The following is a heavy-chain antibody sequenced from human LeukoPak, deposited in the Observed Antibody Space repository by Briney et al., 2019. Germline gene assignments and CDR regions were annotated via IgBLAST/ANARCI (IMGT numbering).Heavy chain of an antibody. CDR1: GYTFSTYW. CDR2: IYPSDSDT. D-gene: IGHD3-10*01. J-gene: IGHJ4*02. CDR3: ARFYGSGAAY. V-gene: IGHV5-51*01. Sequence: GESLKISCRGSGYTFSTYWIAWVRQMAGKGLEWMGIIYPSDSDTRYSPSFEGQVTISVDKSISTVYLQWGSLRASDTAMYYCARFYGSGAAYWGQGTLVTVSS.